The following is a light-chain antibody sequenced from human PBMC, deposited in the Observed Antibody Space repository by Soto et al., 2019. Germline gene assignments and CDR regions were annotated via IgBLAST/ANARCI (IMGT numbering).Light chain of an antibody. V-gene: IGKV3-11*01. Sequence: EIVLTQSPATLSLSPGERATLSCRASQNINRYLAWYQQKPGQAPRLLIYDASNRATGIPARFSGSGSGTDFTLTISSLEPEDFAVYYCQQRSDWPPVFGGGTKVEMK. J-gene: IGKJ4*01. CDR2: DAS. CDR3: QQRSDWPPV. CDR1: QNINRY.